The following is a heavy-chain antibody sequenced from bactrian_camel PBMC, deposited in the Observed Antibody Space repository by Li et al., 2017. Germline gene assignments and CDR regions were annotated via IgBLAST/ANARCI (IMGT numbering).Heavy chain of an antibody. J-gene: IGHJ4*01. Sequence: HVQLVESGGGSVQAGGSLRLSCEASAYSYTMYCMAWFRQAPGKEREAVAGIYTGAGSTKYADSVKGRFTISQDNAKNTVYLQMHSLKPEDTAVYYCAASRPELNYDCYSSSWAIEYNYWGQGTQVTVS. V-gene: IGHV3S1*01. CDR1: AYSYTMYC. CDR2: IYTGAGST. D-gene: IGHD4*01. CDR3: AASRPELNYDCYSSSWAIEYNY.